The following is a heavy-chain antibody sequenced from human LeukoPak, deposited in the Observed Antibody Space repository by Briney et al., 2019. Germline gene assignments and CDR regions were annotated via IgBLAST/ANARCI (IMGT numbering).Heavy chain of an antibody. J-gene: IGHJ4*02. CDR3: ATLGALRYCSSTSCPQSVY. D-gene: IGHD2-2*01. V-gene: IGHV3-23*01. CDR1: GFTFSSYG. CDR2: ISGSGGST. Sequence: PGGSLRLSCAASGFTFSSYGMHWVRQAPGKGLEWVSAISGSGGSTYYADSVKGRFTISRDNSKNTLYLQMNSLRAEDTAVYYCATLGALRYCSSTSCPQSVYWGQGTLVTVSS.